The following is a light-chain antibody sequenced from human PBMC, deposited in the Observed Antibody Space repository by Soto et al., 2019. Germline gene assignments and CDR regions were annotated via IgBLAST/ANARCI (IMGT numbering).Light chain of an antibody. V-gene: IGKV3-11*01. CDR1: QSVSSY. CDR3: QQRSNWPT. J-gene: IGKJ3*01. CDR2: DAS. Sequence: EIVLTQSPATLSLSPGERATLSCRASQSVSSYLAWSQQKPGQAPRLLIYDASNRATGIPARFSGSGSGTDFTLTISSLEPEDFAVYYCQQRSNWPTFGPGTKGDIK.